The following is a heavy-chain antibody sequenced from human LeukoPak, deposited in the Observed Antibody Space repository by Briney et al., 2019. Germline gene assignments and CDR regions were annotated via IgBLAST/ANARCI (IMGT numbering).Heavy chain of an antibody. V-gene: IGHV1-2*02. CDR3: ARVRDSGSYDIGRTFLY. CDR1: GYTFTGYY. Sequence: ASVKVSCKASGYTFTGYYMHWVRQAPGQGLEWMGWINPNSGGTNYAQKFQGRVTMTRDTSISTAYMELSRLRSDGTAVYYCARVRDSGSYDIGRTFLYWGQGTLVTVSS. CDR2: INPNSGGT. J-gene: IGHJ4*02. D-gene: IGHD1-26*01.